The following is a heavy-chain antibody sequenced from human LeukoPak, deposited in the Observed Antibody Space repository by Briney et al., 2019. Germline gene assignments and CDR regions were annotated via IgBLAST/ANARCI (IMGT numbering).Heavy chain of an antibody. Sequence: GGSLRLSCAASGFTFSGYDVHWVRQTTGKGLEWVSGIGSAGHIYYADSVKGRFTISRENAKNSVYLQMDSLRAGDTAVYYCARYSLIRSFDYWGQGTLVTVSS. CDR1: GFTFSGYD. V-gene: IGHV3-13*01. J-gene: IGHJ4*02. CDR3: ARYSLIRSFDY. D-gene: IGHD3-10*01. CDR2: IGSAGHI.